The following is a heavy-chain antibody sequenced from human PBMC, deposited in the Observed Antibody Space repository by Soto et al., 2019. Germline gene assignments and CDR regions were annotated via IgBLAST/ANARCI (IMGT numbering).Heavy chain of an antibody. CDR2: IKSKTDGGTT. V-gene: IGHV3-15*01. CDR3: RVGYYYYGMDV. CDR1: GFTFSNAW. J-gene: IGHJ6*02. Sequence: GGSLRLSCAASGFTFSNAWMSWVRQAPGKGLEWVGRIKSKTDGGTTDYAAPVKGRFTISRDDSKNTLSLQMNNLKTEDTAVYYCRVGYYYYGMDVWGQGTTVTVSS. D-gene: IGHD1-26*01.